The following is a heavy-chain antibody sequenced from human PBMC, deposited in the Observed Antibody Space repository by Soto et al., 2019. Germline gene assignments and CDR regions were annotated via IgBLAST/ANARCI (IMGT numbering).Heavy chain of an antibody. CDR1: GGTFSSYA. J-gene: IGHJ6*02. Sequence: SVKVSCKASGGTFSSYASSWVRQAPGQGLEWMGGIIPIFGTANYAQKFQGRVTITADESTSTAYMELSSLRSEDTAVYYCASASYYYDSSGYSFNYYYYGMDVWGQGTTVTVSS. CDR3: ASASYYYDSSGYSFNYYYYGMDV. CDR2: IIPIFGTA. V-gene: IGHV1-69*13. D-gene: IGHD3-22*01.